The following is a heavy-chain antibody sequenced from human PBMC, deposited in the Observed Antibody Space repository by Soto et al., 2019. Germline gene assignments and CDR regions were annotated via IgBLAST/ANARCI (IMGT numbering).Heavy chain of an antibody. Sequence: PSETLSLTCTVSGGSIGSGGYDWSWLRQHPGKGLEWIRYIYYSGSTYYNPSLKSRVTISVDTSKNQFSLKLSSVTAADTAVYYCAREHLGGGYSYGAPIQSYYYYGMDVWGQGTTVTVSS. J-gene: IGHJ6*02. CDR3: AREHLGGGYSYGAPIQSYYYYGMDV. CDR1: GGSIGSGGYD. CDR2: IYYSGST. D-gene: IGHD5-18*01. V-gene: IGHV4-31*03.